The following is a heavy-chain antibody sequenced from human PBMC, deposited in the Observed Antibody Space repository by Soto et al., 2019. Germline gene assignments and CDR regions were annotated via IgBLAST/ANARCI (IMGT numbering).Heavy chain of an antibody. CDR1: GFTFTSSA. J-gene: IGHJ4*02. D-gene: IGHD3-22*01. CDR2: IVVGSGNT. Sequence: WASVKVSCKASGFTFTSSAVQWVRQARGQRLEWIGWIVVGSGNTNYAQKFQERVTITRDMSTSTAYMELSSLRSEDTAVYYCAAEGYGIVAFDYWGQGTLVTVSS. CDR3: AAEGYGIVAFDY. V-gene: IGHV1-58*01.